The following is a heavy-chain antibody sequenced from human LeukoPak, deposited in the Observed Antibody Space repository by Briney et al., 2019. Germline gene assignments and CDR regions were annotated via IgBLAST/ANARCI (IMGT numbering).Heavy chain of an antibody. J-gene: IGHJ4*02. V-gene: IGHV3-48*03. CDR1: GFTFSSYE. CDR2: ISSSGSTI. Sequence: GGSLRLSCAASGFTFSSYEMNWVRQAPGKGLEWVSYISSSGSTIYYADSVKGRFTISRDNSKNTLYLQMNSLRAEDTAVYYCARDYDFWLDYWGQGTLVTVSS. CDR3: ARDYDFWLDY. D-gene: IGHD3-3*01.